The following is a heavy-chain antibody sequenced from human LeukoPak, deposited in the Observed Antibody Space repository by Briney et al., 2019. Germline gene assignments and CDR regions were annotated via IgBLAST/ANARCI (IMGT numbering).Heavy chain of an antibody. CDR2: INHSGYT. CDR1: GVSFNDYY. J-gene: IGHJ4*02. D-gene: IGHD4-17*01. V-gene: IGHV4-34*01. Sequence: SETLSLTCAVSGVSFNDYYWSWVRQAPGKGLEWIREINHSGYTNDSPSLESRVTISIDTSRKQFSLNLRSVTVADTGVYYCTRMTTGHDYWGQGTLVTVSS. CDR3: TRMTTGHDY.